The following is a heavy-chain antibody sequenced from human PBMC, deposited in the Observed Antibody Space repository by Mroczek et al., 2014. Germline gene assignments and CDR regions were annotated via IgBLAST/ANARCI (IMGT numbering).Heavy chain of an antibody. CDR2: ISAYNGNT. CDR1: GYTFTSYG. CDR3: ARWGSGDGYHYGGYYFDY. V-gene: IGHV1-18*01. J-gene: IGHJ4*02. Sequence: QVQLQESGAEVKKPGASVKVSCKASGYTFTSYGISWVRQAPGQGLEWMGWISAYNGNTNYAQKLQGRVTMTTDTSTSTAYMELRSLRSDDTAVYYCARWGSGDGYHYGGYYFDYVGPGNPGPPSP. D-gene: IGHD5-24*01.